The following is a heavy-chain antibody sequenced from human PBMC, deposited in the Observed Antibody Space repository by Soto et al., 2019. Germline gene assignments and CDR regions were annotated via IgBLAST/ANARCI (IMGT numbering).Heavy chain of an antibody. D-gene: IGHD3-9*01. CDR2: IQTDNDHA. CDR3: AKDRGSGYRFDY. J-gene: IGHJ4*02. CDR1: GYTFLKYG. Sequence: ASVKVSCKASGYTFLKYGINWVRQAPGQGLEWMGGIQTDNDHASFAQKFEGRVTMTTDTSTRTVYMELRDLSSDDTAVYYCAKDRGSGYRFDYWGRGTPVTVSS. V-gene: IGHV1-18*01.